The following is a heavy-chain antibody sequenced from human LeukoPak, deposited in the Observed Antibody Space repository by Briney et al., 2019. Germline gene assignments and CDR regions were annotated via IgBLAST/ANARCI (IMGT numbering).Heavy chain of an antibody. CDR1: GGSISSYY. J-gene: IGHJ4*02. CDR2: IYYSGST. Sequence: PSETLSLTCTVSGGSISSYYWSWIRQPPGKGLEWIGYIYYSGSTNYNLSLKSRVTMSVGTSKNQFSLKLSSVTAADTAVYYCARVGRYDFWYYFDYWGQGTLGTVSS. D-gene: IGHD3-3*01. CDR3: ARVGRYDFWYYFDY. V-gene: IGHV4-59*12.